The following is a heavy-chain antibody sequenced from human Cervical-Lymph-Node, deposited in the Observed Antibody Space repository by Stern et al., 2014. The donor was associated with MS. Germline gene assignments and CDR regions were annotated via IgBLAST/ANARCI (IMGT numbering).Heavy chain of an antibody. J-gene: IGHJ4*02. Sequence: VQLVESGAEVKKPGASVKVSCKAYGYTFTSYGISWVRQAPGQGLAWMGWTNTYNGNTNYAQKLQGRATMTTDTSTSTAYMELRSLRSDDTAVYYCAREWELRYWGQGTLVTVSS. CDR1: GYTFTSYG. CDR3: AREWELRY. V-gene: IGHV1-18*01. D-gene: IGHD1-26*01. CDR2: TNTYNGNT.